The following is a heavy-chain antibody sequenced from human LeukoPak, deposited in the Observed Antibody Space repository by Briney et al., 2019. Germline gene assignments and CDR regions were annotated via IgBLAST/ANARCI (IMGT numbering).Heavy chain of an antibody. J-gene: IGHJ5*02. Sequence: GESLKISCKGSGYSFTSYWISWVRQMPGKGLEWMGRIDPSDSYTNYSPSFQGHVTISADKSISTAYLQWSSLKASDTAMYYCARHFSLSYSYGYPDGFDPWGQGTLVTVSS. D-gene: IGHD5-18*01. CDR1: GYSFTSYW. V-gene: IGHV5-10-1*01. CDR2: IDPSDSYT. CDR3: ARHFSLSYSYGYPDGFDP.